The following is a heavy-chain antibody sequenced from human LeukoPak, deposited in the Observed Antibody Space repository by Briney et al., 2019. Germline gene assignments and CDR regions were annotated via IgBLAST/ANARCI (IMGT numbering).Heavy chain of an antibody. Sequence: PGGSLRLSCAASGFTFSHYGMHWVRQAPGKGLEWVAFIRYDGSNKYYADSVKGRFTISRDNSKNTLYLQMNSLRAEDTAVYFCAKVGLKMVLYYYMDVWGKGTTVTISS. CDR3: AKVGLKMVLYYYMDV. CDR2: IRYDGSNK. V-gene: IGHV3-30*02. J-gene: IGHJ6*03. D-gene: IGHD2-8*01. CDR1: GFTFSHYG.